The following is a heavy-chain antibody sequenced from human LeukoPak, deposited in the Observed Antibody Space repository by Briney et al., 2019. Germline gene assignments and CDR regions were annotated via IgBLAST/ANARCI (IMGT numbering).Heavy chain of an antibody. Sequence: GASVKVPFKASGYTFGNYDINWVRQATGQWLEWMGWINPNSGDTSYAQKFQGRVTITRDTSISTAYMELSWLRSDDTAVYYCARDKKGYCSSTSCYREEIFQYWGQGPLVTVSS. J-gene: IGHJ4*02. V-gene: IGHV1-2*02. CDR2: INPNSGDT. CDR3: ARDKKGYCSSTSCYREEIFQY. D-gene: IGHD2-2*01. CDR1: GYTFGNYD.